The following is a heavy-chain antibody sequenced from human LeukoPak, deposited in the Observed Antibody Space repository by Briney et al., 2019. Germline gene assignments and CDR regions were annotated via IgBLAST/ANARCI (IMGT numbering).Heavy chain of an antibody. CDR2: IWYDGSNK. V-gene: IGHV3-33*01. CDR1: GFTFSSYG. CDR3: ARDRGSYYIDF. Sequence: GGSLRLSCAASGFTFSSYGMHWVRQAPGKGLEWVAVIWYDGSNKYYADSVKGRFTISRDNSKNTLYLQMNSLRAEDTALYYCARDRGSYYIDFWGQGTPVTVSS. J-gene: IGHJ4*02. D-gene: IGHD1-1*01.